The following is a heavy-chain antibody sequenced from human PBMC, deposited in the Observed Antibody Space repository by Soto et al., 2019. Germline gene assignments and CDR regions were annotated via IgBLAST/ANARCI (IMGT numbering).Heavy chain of an antibody. CDR2: IYSGGST. V-gene: IGHV3-66*01. CDR3: ARDTRHCSSTSCYGGFDY. J-gene: IGHJ4*02. D-gene: IGHD2-2*01. CDR1: GFTFSSNY. Sequence: EVQLVESGGGLVQPGGSLRLSCAASGFTFSSNYMSWVRQAPGKGLEWVSVIYSGGSTYYADSVKGRFTISRDNSKNTLYLQMNSLRAEDTAVYYCARDTRHCSSTSCYGGFDYWGQGTLVTVSS.